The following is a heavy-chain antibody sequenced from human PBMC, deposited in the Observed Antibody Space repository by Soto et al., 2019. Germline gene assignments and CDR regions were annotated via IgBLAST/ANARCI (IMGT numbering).Heavy chain of an antibody. CDR2: IYYSGST. J-gene: IGHJ6*03. CDR1: GGSISSYY. CDR3: ARDSSIYSYGYRGGLRLDYYYYMDV. Sequence: QVQLQESGPGLVKPSETLSHTCTVSGGSISSYYWSWIRQPPGKGLEWIGYIYYSGSTNYNPSLKSRVTISVDTSKNQFSLKLSSVTAADTAVYYCARDSSIYSYGYRGGLRLDYYYYMDVWGKGTTVTVSS. D-gene: IGHD5-18*01. V-gene: IGHV4-59*01.